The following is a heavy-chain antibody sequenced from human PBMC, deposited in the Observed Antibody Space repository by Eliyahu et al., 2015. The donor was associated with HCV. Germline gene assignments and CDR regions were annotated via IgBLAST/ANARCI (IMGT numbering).Heavy chain of an antibody. Sequence: EVQLVESGGGLVKPGGSLRLSCAASGFTFNTYNMNWVRQAPGRGLEWVSSISSSSNYIYYADSVKGRFTISRDNAKNSLYLQMNSLRAEDTAMYYCARDSGAPTPFDYWGQGTLVTVSS. CDR1: GFTFNTYN. V-gene: IGHV3-21*01. CDR3: ARDSGAPTPFDY. D-gene: IGHD4-23*01. J-gene: IGHJ4*02. CDR2: ISSSSNYI.